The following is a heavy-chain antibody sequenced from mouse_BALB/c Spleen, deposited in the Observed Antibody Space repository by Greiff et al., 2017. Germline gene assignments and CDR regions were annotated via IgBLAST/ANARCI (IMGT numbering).Heavy chain of an antibody. CDR3: ARWDYDSMDY. CDR1: GFTFSSFG. CDR2: ISSGSSTI. V-gene: IGHV5-17*02. D-gene: IGHD2-4*01. J-gene: IGHJ4*01. Sequence: EVKLMESGGGLVQPGGSRKLSCAASGFTFSSFGMHWVRQAPEKGLEWVAYISSGSSTIYYADTVKGRFTISRDNPKNTLFLQMTSLRSEDTAMYYCARWDYDSMDYWGQGTSVTVSS.